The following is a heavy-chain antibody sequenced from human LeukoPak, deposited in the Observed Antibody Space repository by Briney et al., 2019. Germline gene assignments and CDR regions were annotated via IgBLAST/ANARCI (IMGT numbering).Heavy chain of an antibody. D-gene: IGHD6-13*01. V-gene: IGHV4-59*01. Sequence: SETLSLTCTVSGGSISSYYWSWIRQPPGKGLEWIGYIYYSGSTNYNPSLKSRVTISVDTSKNQFSLKLSSVTAADTAVYYCARGGIAAAGTSPYWGQGTLVTVSS. CDR2: IYYSGST. CDR3: ARGGIAAAGTSPY. CDR1: GGSISSYY. J-gene: IGHJ4*02.